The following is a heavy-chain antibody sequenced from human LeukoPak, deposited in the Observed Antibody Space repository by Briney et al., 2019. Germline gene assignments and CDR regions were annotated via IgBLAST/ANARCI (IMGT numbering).Heavy chain of an antibody. Sequence: GGSLRLSCAASGFTVGTSYMTWVRQAPGKGLEWVSVIYSGGTTYYADSVKGRFTISRDSSKNTLYLQMNSLRAEDTAVYYCAKTGGPWDWGQGTLVTVSS. CDR2: IYSGGTT. D-gene: IGHD7-27*01. J-gene: IGHJ4*02. V-gene: IGHV3-53*01. CDR3: AKTGGPWD. CDR1: GFTVGTSY.